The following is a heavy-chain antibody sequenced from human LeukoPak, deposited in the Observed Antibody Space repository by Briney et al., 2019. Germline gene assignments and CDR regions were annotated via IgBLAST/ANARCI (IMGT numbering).Heavy chain of an antibody. D-gene: IGHD6-6*01. V-gene: IGHV3-33*06. CDR3: AKDLEKYSSSPNDAFDI. CDR2: IWYDGSNK. Sequence: PGGSLRLSCAASGFTFSSYGMHWVRQAPGKGLEWVAVIWYDGSNKYYADSVKGRFTISRDNSKNTLYLQMNSLRAGDTAVYYCAKDLEKYSSSPNDAFDIWGQGTMVTVSS. CDR1: GFTFSSYG. J-gene: IGHJ3*02.